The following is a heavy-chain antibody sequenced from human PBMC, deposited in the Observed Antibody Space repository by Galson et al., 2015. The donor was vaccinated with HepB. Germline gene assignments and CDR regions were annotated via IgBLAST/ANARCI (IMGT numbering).Heavy chain of an antibody. CDR2: MNPNSGNT. J-gene: IGHJ5*02. Sequence: SVKVSCKASGYTFTSYDINWVRQATGQGLEWMGWMNPNSGNTGYAQKFQGRVTMTRNTSISTAYMELSSLRSEDTAVYYCARIPRLRYFEYWFDPWGQGTLVTVSS. CDR1: GYTFTSYD. CDR3: ARIPRLRYFEYWFDP. V-gene: IGHV1-8*01. D-gene: IGHD3-9*01.